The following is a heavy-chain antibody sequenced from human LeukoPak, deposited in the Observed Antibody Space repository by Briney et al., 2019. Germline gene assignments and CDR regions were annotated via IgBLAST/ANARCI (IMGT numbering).Heavy chain of an antibody. Sequence: PSETLSLTCTVSGGSIRSGSYYWSWIRQPAGKGLEWIGRIYTSGSTNYNPSLKSRVTISVDTSKNQFSLKLSSVTAADTAVYYCARLLVPGYFDYWGQGTLVTVSS. CDR3: ARLLVPGYFDY. CDR2: IYTSGST. J-gene: IGHJ4*02. V-gene: IGHV4-61*02. D-gene: IGHD6-13*01. CDR1: GGSIRSGSYY.